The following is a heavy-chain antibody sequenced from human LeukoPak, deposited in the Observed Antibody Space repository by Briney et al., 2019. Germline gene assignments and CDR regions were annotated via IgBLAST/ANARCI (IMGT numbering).Heavy chain of an antibody. CDR1: GGSISSYY. CDR2: IYYSGST. CDR3: ARGYCSGGSCYKFDY. J-gene: IGHJ4*02. V-gene: IGHV4-59*01. Sequence: PSETLSLTCTVSGGSISSYYWSWIRQPPGKELEWIGYIYYSGSTNYNPSLKSRVTISVDTSKNQFSLKLSSVTAADTAVYYCARGYCSGGSCYKFDYWGQGTLVTVSS. D-gene: IGHD2-15*01.